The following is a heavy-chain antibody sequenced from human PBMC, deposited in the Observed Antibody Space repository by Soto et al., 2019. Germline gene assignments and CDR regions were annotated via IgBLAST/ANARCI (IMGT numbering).Heavy chain of an antibody. V-gene: IGHV3-23*01. D-gene: IGHD3-16*01. CDR3: AKGDLLWDPFDL. Sequence: EAQLLESGGGLVQPGGSLRLSCAASGLPFSNYAMTWVRQAPGKGLEWVSIISASGYSAYYGGAVKGRFTTSRDNSRSTLYLQMNGLRAEDTAVYYCAKGDLLWDPFDLWCQGTLVTVSS. J-gene: IGHJ4*02. CDR1: GLPFSNYA. CDR2: ISASGYSA.